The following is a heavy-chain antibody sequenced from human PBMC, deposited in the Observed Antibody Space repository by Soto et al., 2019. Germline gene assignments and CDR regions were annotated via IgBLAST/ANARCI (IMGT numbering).Heavy chain of an antibody. CDR2: IYTSGST. Sequence: SETLSLTCTVSGGSISSYYWSWIRQPAGKGLEWIGRIYTSGSTNYNPSLKSRVTMSVDTSKNQFSLKLSSVTAADTAVYYCAGTRVASDAFDIWGQGTMVTVSS. CDR3: AGTRVASDAFDI. V-gene: IGHV4-4*07. CDR1: GGSISSYY. J-gene: IGHJ3*02. D-gene: IGHD2-15*01.